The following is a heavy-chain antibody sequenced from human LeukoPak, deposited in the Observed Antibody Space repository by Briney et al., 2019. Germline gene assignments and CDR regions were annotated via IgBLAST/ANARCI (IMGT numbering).Heavy chain of an antibody. D-gene: IGHD2-15*01. CDR2: IFYTGTT. V-gene: IGHV4-59*01. CDR3: ARDAAVDPNWFDP. Sequence: ASETLSLTCTVSGGSMTNFYWSWMRQTPEKGLEWIGYIFYTGTTNYNPSLKARVTISVDTSKNQFSLKLSSVTAADTAIYYCARDAAVDPNWFDPWGQGTLVTVSS. CDR1: GGSMTNFY. J-gene: IGHJ5*02.